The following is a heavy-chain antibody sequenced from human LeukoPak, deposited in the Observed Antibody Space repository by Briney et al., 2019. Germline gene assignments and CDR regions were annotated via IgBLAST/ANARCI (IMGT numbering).Heavy chain of an antibody. CDR2: IHYTGST. CDR1: DDSITIYY. Sequence: SETLSLTCTVSDDSITIYYWSWIRQPPGKGLECIGYIHYTGSTNYNPSLKSRVTISVDTSKNQFSLKLSSVTAADTAIYYCARGGYYGSGNDFRFDPWGQGTLVTVSS. J-gene: IGHJ5*02. V-gene: IGHV4-59*01. CDR3: ARGGYYGSGNDFRFDP. D-gene: IGHD3-10*01.